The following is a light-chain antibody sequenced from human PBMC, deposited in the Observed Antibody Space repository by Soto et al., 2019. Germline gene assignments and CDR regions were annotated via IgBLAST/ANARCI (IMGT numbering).Light chain of an antibody. CDR1: QDITNY. CDR3: QHYYDLSPWT. CDR2: DAS. Sequence: DIQMTQSPSSLSASVGDRVTISCQASQDITNYLNWYQHKAGKAPKLLIYDASNLQTGVPSRFSGSGSGTDFTFTINSLQPEDTATYYCQHYYDLSPWTFGQGTKVDIK. J-gene: IGKJ1*01. V-gene: IGKV1-33*01.